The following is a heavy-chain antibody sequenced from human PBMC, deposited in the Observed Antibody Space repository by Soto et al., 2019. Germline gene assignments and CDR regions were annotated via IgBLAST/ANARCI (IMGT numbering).Heavy chain of an antibody. CDR2: IIPIFGTA. V-gene: IGHV1-69*06. Sequence: SVKVSCKASGCTFSSYAISCVRQAPGQGLEWMGGIIPIFGTANYAQKFQGRVTITADKSTSTAYMELSSLRSEDTAVYYCARGVMAHVFDYWGQGTLVTVSS. J-gene: IGHJ4*02. D-gene: IGHD3-16*01. CDR3: ARGVMAHVFDY. CDR1: GCTFSSYA.